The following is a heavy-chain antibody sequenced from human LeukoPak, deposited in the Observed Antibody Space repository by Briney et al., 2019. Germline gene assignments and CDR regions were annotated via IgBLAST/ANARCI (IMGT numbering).Heavy chain of an antibody. CDR3: ARVLGGGSYRPIDY. CDR1: GFTFSSYA. D-gene: IGHD3-16*02. V-gene: IGHV3-23*01. J-gene: IGHJ4*02. CDR2: ISGSGGST. Sequence: PGGSLRLSCAASGFTFSSYAMSWVRQAPGKGLEWVSAISGSGGSTHYADSVKGRFTISRDNSKNTLYLQMNSLRAEDTAVYYCARVLGGGSYRPIDYWGQGTLVTVSS.